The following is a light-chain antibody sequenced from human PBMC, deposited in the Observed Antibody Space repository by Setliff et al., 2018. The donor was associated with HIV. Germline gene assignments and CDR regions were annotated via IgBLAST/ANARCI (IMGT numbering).Light chain of an antibody. J-gene: IGLJ3*02. CDR1: GRHRYQI. CDR3: ETWDSNTLV. V-gene: IGLV4-60*03. CDR2: VEVGGTY. Sequence: QSALTQSSSASASLGSSVKLTCTLSGRHRYQIVTWLQQRPGTAPRFLMKVEVGGTYTKAGGVPDRFSGSSSGAERHLTISNLQSEDEADYYCETWDSNTLVFAGGTKVTVL.